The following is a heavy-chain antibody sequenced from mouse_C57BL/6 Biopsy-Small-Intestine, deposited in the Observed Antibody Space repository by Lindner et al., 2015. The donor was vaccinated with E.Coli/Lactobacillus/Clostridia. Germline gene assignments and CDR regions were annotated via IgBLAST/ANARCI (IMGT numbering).Heavy chain of an antibody. CDR2: INPNYGTT. J-gene: IGHJ2*01. CDR1: GYSFTDFN. D-gene: IGHD2-3*01. CDR3: ARNGYYTFDY. Sequence: VQLQESGPEQVKPGASAKISCKASGYSFTDFNMNWVKQSNGKSLEWIGVINPNYGTTSYNQKFKGKATLTVDQSSSTAYMQLNSLTSEDSAVYYCARNGYYTFDYWGQGTTLTVSS. V-gene: IGHV1-39*01.